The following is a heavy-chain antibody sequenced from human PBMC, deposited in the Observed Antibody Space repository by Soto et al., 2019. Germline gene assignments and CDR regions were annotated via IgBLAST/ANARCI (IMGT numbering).Heavy chain of an antibody. CDR2: IYWDDDK. D-gene: IGHD3-16*01. CDR1: GFSLSTSGVG. CDR3: AHKGGGDRILDY. Sequence: QITLKESGPTLVKPTQTLTLTCTFSGFSLSTSGVGVGWIRQPPGKALEWLVLIYWDDDKRYSPSLKSRLTMXKHXSKNQVVLTMTNMDPVDTATYYCAHKGGGDRILDYWGQGTLVTVSS. J-gene: IGHJ4*02. V-gene: IGHV2-5*02.